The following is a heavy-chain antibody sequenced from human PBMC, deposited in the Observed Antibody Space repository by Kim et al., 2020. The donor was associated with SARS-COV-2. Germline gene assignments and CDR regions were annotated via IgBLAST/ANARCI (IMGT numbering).Heavy chain of an antibody. J-gene: IGHJ3*02. CDR3: ASPGGQWLSQSHDAFDI. Sequence: GKGRFTIPRDNAKNSLYLQMNSLGAEDTAVYYCASPGGQWLSQSHDAFDIWGQGTMVTVSS. V-gene: IGHV3-11*03. D-gene: IGHD6-19*01.